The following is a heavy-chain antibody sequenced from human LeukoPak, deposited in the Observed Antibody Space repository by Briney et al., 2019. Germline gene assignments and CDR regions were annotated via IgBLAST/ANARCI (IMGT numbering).Heavy chain of an antibody. CDR3: ARVSSGWYRRYFDL. V-gene: IGHV4-34*01. CDR2: INRSGST. CDR1: GGSFSGYY. D-gene: IGHD6-19*01. Sequence: SETLSLTCAVYGGSFSGYYWSWIREPPGKGLEWIGEINRSGSTNYNPSLKSRVTISVDTSKNQFSLKLSSVTAADTAVYYCARVSSGWYRRYFDLWGRGTLVTVSS. J-gene: IGHJ2*01.